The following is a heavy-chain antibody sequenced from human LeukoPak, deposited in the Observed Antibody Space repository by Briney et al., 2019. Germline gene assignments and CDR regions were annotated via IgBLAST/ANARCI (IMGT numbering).Heavy chain of an antibody. D-gene: IGHD4-23*01. CDR2: IIPILGIA. V-gene: IGHV1-69*02. Sequence: SSVKVSCKASGGTFSSYTISWVRQAPGQGLEWMGRIIPILGIANYAQKFQGRVTITADKSTGTAYMELSSLRSEDTAVYYCARAQTTVVTPEPLDYWGQGTLVTVPS. CDR1: GGTFSSYT. CDR3: ARAQTTVVTPEPLDY. J-gene: IGHJ4*02.